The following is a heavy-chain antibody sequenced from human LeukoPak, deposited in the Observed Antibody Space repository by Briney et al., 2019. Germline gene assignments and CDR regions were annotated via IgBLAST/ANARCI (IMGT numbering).Heavy chain of an antibody. D-gene: IGHD2-2*01. CDR3: ARVPPRIVVAQPPGYYYMDV. J-gene: IGHJ6*03. Sequence: SETLSLTCTVSGGSISSGDYYWSWIRQPPGKGLEWIGYIYYSGSTYYNPSLKSRVTISVDTSKNQFSLKLSSVTAADTAVYYCARVPPRIVVAQPPGYYYMDVWGKGTTVTVSS. V-gene: IGHV4-30-4*08. CDR2: IYYSGST. CDR1: GGSISSGDYY.